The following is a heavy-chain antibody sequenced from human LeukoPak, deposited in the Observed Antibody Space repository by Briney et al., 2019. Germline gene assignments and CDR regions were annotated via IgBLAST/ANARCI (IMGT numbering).Heavy chain of an antibody. CDR2: INSDGSST. Sequence: GGSLRLSCAASGFTFSSYWMHWVRQAPGKGLVWVSRINSDGSSTSYADSVKGRFTISRDNSENTLYLQMNSLRAEDTAVYYCAKGRITMDPYYGMDVWGQGTTVTVSS. J-gene: IGHJ6*02. CDR1: GFTFSSYW. CDR3: AKGRITMDPYYGMDV. D-gene: IGHD3-10*01. V-gene: IGHV3-74*01.